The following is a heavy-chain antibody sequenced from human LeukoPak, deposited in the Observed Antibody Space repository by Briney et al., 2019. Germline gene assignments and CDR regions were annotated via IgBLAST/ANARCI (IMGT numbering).Heavy chain of an antibody. D-gene: IGHD2-15*01. CDR2: INHSGST. Sequence: SETLSLTCAVYGGSFSGYYWSWIRQPPGKGLEWIGEINHSGSTNYNPSLKSRVTISVDTSKNHFSLNLSSIIAADTAVYYCARGIRSRRPPFPPLDVWGKGTTVTVSS. CDR3: ARGIRSRRPPFPPLDV. J-gene: IGHJ6*04. V-gene: IGHV4-34*01. CDR1: GGSFSGYY.